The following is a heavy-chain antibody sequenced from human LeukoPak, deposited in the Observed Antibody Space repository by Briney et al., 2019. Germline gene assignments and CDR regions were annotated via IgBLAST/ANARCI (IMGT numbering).Heavy chain of an antibody. V-gene: IGHV3-7*01. D-gene: IGHD3-16*01. J-gene: IGHJ4*02. Sequence: PGGSLRLSCAASGFTFSSYWMSWVRQAPGKGLEWVANIKQDGSEKYYADSVKGRFTISRDNAKNSLYLQMNSLRAEDTAVYYCARFGSVWDFSYWGQGTLVTVSS. CDR2: IKQDGSEK. CDR1: GFTFSSYW. CDR3: ARFGSVWDFSY.